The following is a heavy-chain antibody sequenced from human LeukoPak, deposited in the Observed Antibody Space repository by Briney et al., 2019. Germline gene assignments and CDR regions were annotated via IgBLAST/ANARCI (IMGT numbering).Heavy chain of an antibody. D-gene: IGHD3-10*01. CDR3: VKDRTGTYTLDY. J-gene: IGHJ4*02. Sequence: PGGSLRLSCAASGFSFSSYWMRWVRQTPGKGLEWVANIMEDGVEKYYVDPFKGRFTISRDNSKNTLNLQMNSLRAEDTAVYYCVKDRTGTYTLDYWGQGTLVTVSS. V-gene: IGHV3-7*01. CDR2: IMEDGVEK. CDR1: GFSFSSYW.